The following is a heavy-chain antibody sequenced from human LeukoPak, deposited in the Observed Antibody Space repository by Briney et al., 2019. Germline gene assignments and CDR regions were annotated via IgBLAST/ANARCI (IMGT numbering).Heavy chain of an antibody. D-gene: IGHD3-16*01. Sequence: GESLKISCKGSGYSFTSYWIGWVRQMPGKGLEWMGIIYPGDSDTRYSPSFQGQVTISADKSISTAYLQWSSLKASDTAMYYCARWHPLSYDYVWGSSLSRALYYFDYWGQGTLVIVSS. CDR3: ARWHPLSYDYVWGSSLSRALYYFDY. CDR2: IYPGDSDT. V-gene: IGHV5-51*01. J-gene: IGHJ4*02. CDR1: GYSFTSYW.